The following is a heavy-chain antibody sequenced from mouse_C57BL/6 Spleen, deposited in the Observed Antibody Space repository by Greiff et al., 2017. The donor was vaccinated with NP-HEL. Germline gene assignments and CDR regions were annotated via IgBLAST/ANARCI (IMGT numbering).Heavy chain of an antibody. Sequence: QVQLQQPGAELVRPGTSVKLSCKASGYTFTSYWMHWVKQRPGQGLEWIGVIDPSDSYTNYNQKFKGKATLTVDTSSSTAYMQLSSLTSEDSAVDYCARSAFMVTTRAWFAYWGQGTLVTVSA. D-gene: IGHD2-2*01. CDR1: GYTFTSYW. CDR3: ARSAFMVTTRAWFAY. V-gene: IGHV1-59*01. CDR2: IDPSDSYT. J-gene: IGHJ3*01.